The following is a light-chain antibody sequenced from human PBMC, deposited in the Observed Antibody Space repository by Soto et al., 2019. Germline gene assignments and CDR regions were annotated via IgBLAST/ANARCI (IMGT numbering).Light chain of an antibody. CDR2: ENN. CDR3: QSYDSSLSGYV. J-gene: IGLJ1*01. CDR1: SSNIGAGYE. Sequence: QSVLTQPPSVSEAPGQRVTISCTGSSSNIGAGYEAHWYQQVPGTTPKLLIYENNNRPSGVPDRFSGSKSGPSASLAITGLQAADEAEYYCQSYDSSLSGYVFGTGTKVTVL. V-gene: IGLV1-40*01.